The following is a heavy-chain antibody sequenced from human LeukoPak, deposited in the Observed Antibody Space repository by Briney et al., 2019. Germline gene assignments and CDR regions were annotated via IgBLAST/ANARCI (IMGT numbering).Heavy chain of an antibody. J-gene: IGHJ3*02. CDR2: INPNSGGT. CDR3: ARERKHYDILTGYLIDAFDI. D-gene: IGHD3-9*01. CDR1: GYTFTGYY. V-gene: IGHV1-2*02. Sequence: ASVKVSCKASGYTFTGYYMHWVRQAPGQGLEWMGWINPNSGGTNYAQKFQGRVTMTRDTSISTAYMELSRLRADDTAVYYCARERKHYDILTGYLIDAFDIWGQGTMVTVSS.